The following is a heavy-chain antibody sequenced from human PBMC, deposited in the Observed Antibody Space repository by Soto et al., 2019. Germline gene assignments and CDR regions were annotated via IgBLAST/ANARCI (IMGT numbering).Heavy chain of an antibody. Sequence: SETLSLTCAVYGGSFSGYYWSWIRQPPGKGLEWIGEINHSGSTNYNPSLKSRVTISVDTSKNQFSLKLSSVTAADTAVYYCARGPPVDCSSTSCYNWFDPWGQGTLVTVSS. V-gene: IGHV4-34*01. J-gene: IGHJ5*02. CDR3: ARGPPVDCSSTSCYNWFDP. CDR1: GGSFSGYY. CDR2: INHSGST. D-gene: IGHD2-2*01.